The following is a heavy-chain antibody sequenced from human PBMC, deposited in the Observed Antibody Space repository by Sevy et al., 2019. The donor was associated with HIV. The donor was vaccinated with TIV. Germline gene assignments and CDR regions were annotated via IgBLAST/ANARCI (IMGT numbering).Heavy chain of an antibody. J-gene: IGHJ3*01. D-gene: IGHD3-10*01. CDR1: GGSLSSYF. CDR3: SRDRAANPRVFDV. V-gene: IGHV4-59*13. Sequence: SETLSLTCTVSGGSLSSYFYNWIRQPPGKGLEWIVHIYYSGTTNYNPSLKSRLSISVDASKTQFSLKLSAVTAADTAVYYCSRDRAANPRVFDVWGQGIMVTVSS. CDR2: IYYSGTT.